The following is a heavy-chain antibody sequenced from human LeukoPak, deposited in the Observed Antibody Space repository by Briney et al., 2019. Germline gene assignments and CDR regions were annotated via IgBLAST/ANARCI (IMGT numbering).Heavy chain of an antibody. J-gene: IGHJ5*02. Sequence: GESLKISCKGSGYSFTSYWIGWVRQMPGKGLEWMGIIYPGDSDTRYSPSFQGQVTISADKSISTAYLQWSSLKASDTAMYYCARRHCSSTSCYRNWFDPWGQGTLVTVSS. D-gene: IGHD2-2*02. CDR2: IYPGDSDT. V-gene: IGHV5-51*01. CDR3: ARRHCSSTSCYRNWFDP. CDR1: GYSFTSYW.